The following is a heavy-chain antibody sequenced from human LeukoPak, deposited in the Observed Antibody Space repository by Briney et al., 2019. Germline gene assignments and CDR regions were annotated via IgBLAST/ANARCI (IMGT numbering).Heavy chain of an antibody. CDR3: ARGVATKNVDY. D-gene: IGHD5-12*01. Sequence: GRSLRLSCAASGFTFSSYGMHWVRQAPGKGLEWVAVISYDGSNKYYADSVKGRFTISRDNSKNTLYLQMNSLRAEDTAVYYCARGVATKNVDYWGQGTLVTVSS. CDR2: ISYDGSNK. J-gene: IGHJ4*02. V-gene: IGHV3-30*03. CDR1: GFTFSSYG.